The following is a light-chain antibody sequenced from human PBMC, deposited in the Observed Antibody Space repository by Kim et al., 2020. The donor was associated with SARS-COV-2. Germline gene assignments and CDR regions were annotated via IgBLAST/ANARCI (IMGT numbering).Light chain of an antibody. J-gene: IGLJ3*02. Sequence: PGQKVTISRSGSSSNIGKFSVSWYQQLPGTAPKLLIYANEKRPSGIPDRFSGSKSGTSATLVITGLQTGDEADYYCGTWDNSRGGVFGGGTQLTVL. CDR1: SSNIGKFS. CDR3: GTWDNSRGGV. V-gene: IGLV1-51*01. CDR2: ANE.